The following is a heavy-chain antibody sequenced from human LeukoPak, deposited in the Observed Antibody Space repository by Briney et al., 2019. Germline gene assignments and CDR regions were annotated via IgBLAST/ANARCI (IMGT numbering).Heavy chain of an antibody. CDR2: INPNSGGT. CDR3: ASYSSSWYGVYFQH. Sequence: ASVKDSCKASGYTFTGYYMHWVREAPGQGLEWMGWINPNSGGTNYAQKFQGRVTMTRDTSISTAYMELSRLRSDDTAVYYCASYSSSWYGVYFQHWGQGTLVTVSS. CDR1: GYTFTGYY. J-gene: IGHJ1*01. V-gene: IGHV1-2*02. D-gene: IGHD6-13*01.